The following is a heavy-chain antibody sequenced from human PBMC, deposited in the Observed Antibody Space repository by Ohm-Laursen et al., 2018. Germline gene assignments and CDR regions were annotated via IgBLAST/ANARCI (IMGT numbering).Heavy chain of an antibody. CDR3: ARVSRGTLQSP. Sequence: SLRLSCSASGFTFSDYYMSWIRQAPGKGPEWVSYISSSGSTIYYADSVKGRFTISRDNAKNSLYLQMNSLRAEDTAVYYCARVSRGTLQSPWGQGTLVTVSS. J-gene: IGHJ5*02. V-gene: IGHV3-11*01. D-gene: IGHD5-24*01. CDR1: GFTFSDYY. CDR2: ISSSGSTI.